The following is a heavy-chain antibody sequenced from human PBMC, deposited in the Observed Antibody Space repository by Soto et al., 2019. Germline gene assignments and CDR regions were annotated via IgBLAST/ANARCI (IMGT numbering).Heavy chain of an antibody. CDR2: INHSGST. D-gene: IGHD5-18*01. CDR1: GGSFSGYY. J-gene: IGHJ4*02. CDR3: ARVRGYSYGLSDY. Sequence: PSETLSLTCAVYGGSFSGYYWSWIRQPPGKGLEWIGEINHSGSTNYNPSLKSRVTISVDTSKNQFSLKLSSVTAADTAVYYCARVRGYSYGLSDYWGQGTLVTVSS. V-gene: IGHV4-34*01.